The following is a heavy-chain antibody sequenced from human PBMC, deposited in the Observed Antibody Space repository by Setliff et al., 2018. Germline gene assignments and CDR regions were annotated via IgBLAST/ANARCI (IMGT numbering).Heavy chain of an antibody. Sequence: GGSLRLSCAASGFTVSSNYMSWVRQAPGKGPEYVSIIYTDGTTYYTDSVKGRFTISRDNSKNTLYLQLDSLRADDTAVYYCMKKIIAGGGPPYDYFDYWGQGTLVTVSS. D-gene: IGHD1-26*01. V-gene: IGHV3-66*01. CDR1: GFTVSSNY. J-gene: IGHJ4*02. CDR2: IYTDGTT. CDR3: MKKIIAGGGPPYDYFDY.